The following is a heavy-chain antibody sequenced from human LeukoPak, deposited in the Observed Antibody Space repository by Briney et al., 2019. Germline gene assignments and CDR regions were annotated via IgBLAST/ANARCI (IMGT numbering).Heavy chain of an antibody. D-gene: IGHD3-10*01. CDR1: GGSISSGGYY. J-gene: IGHJ4*02. Sequence: PSQTLSLTCTVSGGSISSGGYYWNWIRQPPGKGLEWIGEINHSGSTNYNPSLKSRVTISVDTSKNQFSLKLSSVTAADTAVYYCARGRPYLKSGYDYWGQGTLVTVSS. V-gene: IGHV4-30-2*01. CDR2: INHSGST. CDR3: ARGRPYLKSGYDY.